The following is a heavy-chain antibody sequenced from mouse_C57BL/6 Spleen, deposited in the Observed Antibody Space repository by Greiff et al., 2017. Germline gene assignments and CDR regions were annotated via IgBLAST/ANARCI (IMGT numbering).Heavy chain of an antibody. J-gene: IGHJ4*01. CDR2: INPNYGTT. Sequence: VQLQQSGPELVKPGASVKISCKASGYSFPAYNMNWVKQSNGKSLEWIGVINPNYGTTSSNQKFKGKATLTVDQSSSTAYMQLNSRTSEDSAVYYCARSGLRRDYYAMDYWGQGTSGTVSS. CDR1: GYSFPAYN. D-gene: IGHD2-4*01. V-gene: IGHV1-39*01. CDR3: ARSGLRRDYYAMDY.